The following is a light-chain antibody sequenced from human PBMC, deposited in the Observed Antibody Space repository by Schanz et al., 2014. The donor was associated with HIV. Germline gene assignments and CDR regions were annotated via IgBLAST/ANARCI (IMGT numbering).Light chain of an antibody. V-gene: IGKV1-27*01. CDR1: QGISNY. CDR3: LQYGDDAYT. J-gene: IGKJ2*01. Sequence: DIQMTQSPSSLSASVGDRVTITCRASQGISNYLAWYQQKPGKVPKLLIYAASTLQSGVPSRFSGSGSGTDFTLTINNLQPDDFATYFCLQYGDDAYTFGQGTKLEIK. CDR2: AAS.